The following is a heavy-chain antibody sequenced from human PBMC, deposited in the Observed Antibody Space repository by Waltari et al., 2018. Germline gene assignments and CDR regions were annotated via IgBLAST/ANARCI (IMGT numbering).Heavy chain of an antibody. J-gene: IGHJ5*02. V-gene: IGHV4-38-2*02. CDR1: GYSISSGYY. D-gene: IGHD3-16*01. CDR3: AREGDSSSWQGWFDP. CDR2: IYHSGST. Sequence: QVQLQESGPGLVKPSETLSLTCAVSGYSISSGYYWGWFRQPPGKGLEWIGSIYHSGSTYYNPSLKSRVTISVDTSKNQFSLKLSSVTAADTAVYYCAREGDSSSWQGWFDPWGQGTLVTVSS.